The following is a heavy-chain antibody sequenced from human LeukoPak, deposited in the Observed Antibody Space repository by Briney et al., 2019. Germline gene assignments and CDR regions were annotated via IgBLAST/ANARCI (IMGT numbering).Heavy chain of an antibody. CDR3: AREGYYGSGSPPSLYFDY. D-gene: IGHD3-10*01. J-gene: IGHJ4*02. CDR1: GFTFRNYV. CDR2: TSSDLNVK. V-gene: IGHV3-30-3*01. Sequence: PGKSLRLSCAASGFTFRNYVIHWVRQAPGKGLEWVAVTSSDLNVKLYADSVKGRFTISRDNSRSTLYLQMNSLRPEDTAIYYCAREGYYGSGSPPSLYFDYWGQGTLVPVSS.